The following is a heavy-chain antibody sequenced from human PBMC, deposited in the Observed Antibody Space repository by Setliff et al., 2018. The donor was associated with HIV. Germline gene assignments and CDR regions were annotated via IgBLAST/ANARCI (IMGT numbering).Heavy chain of an antibody. CDR2: IIPILGVP. D-gene: IGHD2-15*01. CDR3: VTGEGLRF. J-gene: IGHJ4*02. CDR1: GGPFTSSS. V-gene: IGHV1-69*02. Sequence: SVKVSCKASGGPFTSSSIGWVRQAPGQGLEWMGRIIPILGVPRYAQKFQGRVTITADKSTSTSYMHLSRLRSEDTAVYYCVTGEGLRFWGQGTLVTVS.